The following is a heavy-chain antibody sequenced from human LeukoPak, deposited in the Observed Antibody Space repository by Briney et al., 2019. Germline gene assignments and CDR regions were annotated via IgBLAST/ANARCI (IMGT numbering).Heavy chain of an antibody. CDR2: IYYSGST. J-gene: IGHJ4*02. CDR1: GGSISSYY. CDR3: ARHPRGGSDY. Sequence: SETLSLTCTVSGGSISSYYWSWIRQPPGKGLEWIGYIYYSGSTNYNPSLKSRVTISVDTSKNQFSLKLSSVTVADTAVYYCARHPRGGSDYWGQRTLVTVSS. V-gene: IGHV4-59*08. D-gene: IGHD3-16*01.